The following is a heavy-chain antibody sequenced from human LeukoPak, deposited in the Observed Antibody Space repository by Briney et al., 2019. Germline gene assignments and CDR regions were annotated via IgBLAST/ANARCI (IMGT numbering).Heavy chain of an antibody. D-gene: IGHD6-19*01. Sequence: SQTLSLTCTVSGGSISNGGYYWSWIRQHPGKGMEWIGYIYYSGSTYYNPSLKSRVTISVDTSKNQFSLKLSSVTAADTAVYYCAREVAGTVDYWGQGTLVTVSS. CDR3: AREVAGTVDY. CDR2: IYYSGST. J-gene: IGHJ4*02. CDR1: GGSISNGGYY. V-gene: IGHV4-31*03.